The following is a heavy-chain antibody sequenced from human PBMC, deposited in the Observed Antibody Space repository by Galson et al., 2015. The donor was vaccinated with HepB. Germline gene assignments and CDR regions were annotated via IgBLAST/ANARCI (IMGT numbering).Heavy chain of an antibody. CDR2: INAGNGNT. Sequence: SVKVSCKASGYTFTSYAMHWVRQASGQRLEWMGWINAGNGNTKYSQKFQGRVTITRDTSASTAYMELSSLRSEDTAVYYCARENPVAWGPPQYFDLWGRGTLVTVSS. D-gene: IGHD1-26*01. J-gene: IGHJ2*01. V-gene: IGHV1-3*01. CDR3: ARENPVAWGPPQYFDL. CDR1: GYTFTSYA.